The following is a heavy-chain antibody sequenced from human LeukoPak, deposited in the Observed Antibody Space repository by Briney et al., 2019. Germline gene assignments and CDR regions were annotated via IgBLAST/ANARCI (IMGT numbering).Heavy chain of an antibody. D-gene: IGHD3-10*01. Sequence: KPSETLSLTCTVSGGSISSGSYYWSWIRQPAGKGLEWIGRIYTSGSTNYNPSLKSRVTISVDTSKNQFSLKLSSVTAADTAVYYCARGKNLLELLPRTDYWGQGTLVTVSS. J-gene: IGHJ4*02. CDR3: ARGKNLLELLPRTDY. CDR1: GGSISSGSYY. V-gene: IGHV4-61*02. CDR2: IYTSGST.